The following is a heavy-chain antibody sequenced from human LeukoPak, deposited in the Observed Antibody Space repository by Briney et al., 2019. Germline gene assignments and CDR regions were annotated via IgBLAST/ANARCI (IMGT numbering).Heavy chain of an antibody. V-gene: IGHV1-2*02. D-gene: IGHD5-24*01. Sequence: ASVKVSCKASGYTFTGYYMHWVRQAPGQGLEWMGWINPDSGGTNYAQKFQGRVTMTRDTSISTAYMELGRLRSDDTAIYYCARDRSNYGHKQGVGYWGQGTLVTVSS. CDR3: ARDRSNYGHKQGVGY. CDR1: GYTFTGYY. CDR2: INPDSGGT. J-gene: IGHJ4*02.